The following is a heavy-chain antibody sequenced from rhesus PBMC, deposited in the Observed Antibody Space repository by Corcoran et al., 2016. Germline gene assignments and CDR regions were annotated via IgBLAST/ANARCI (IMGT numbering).Heavy chain of an antibody. J-gene: IGHJ4*01. CDR1: GGSISDDYH. Sequence: QVQLQESGPGLVKPSETLSLTCAVSGGSISDDYHWSWIRQPPGAGLEWIGYIYGSGGGTNYNPSLKNRVTISIDTSKNQFSLKLSSVTAADTAVYYCARPHSGSYYRFDYWGQGVLVTVSS. CDR3: ARPHSGSYYRFDY. V-gene: IGHV4-106*01. CDR2: IYGSGGGT. D-gene: IGHD3-16*01.